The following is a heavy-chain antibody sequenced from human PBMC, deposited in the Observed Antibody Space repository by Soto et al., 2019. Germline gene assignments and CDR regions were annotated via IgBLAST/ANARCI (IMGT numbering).Heavy chain of an antibody. J-gene: IGHJ6*03. Sequence: GESLKISCAASGFTFSGYNMDWVRQAPGKGLEWVSYITTGSGTIYYADSVKGRFTISRDNAKNSLYLQMNSLRAEDTAVYYCARAGAARYYMDVWGKGTTVTVSS. CDR2: ITTGSGTI. D-gene: IGHD6-13*01. CDR3: ARAGAARYYMDV. V-gene: IGHV3-48*01. CDR1: GFTFSGYN.